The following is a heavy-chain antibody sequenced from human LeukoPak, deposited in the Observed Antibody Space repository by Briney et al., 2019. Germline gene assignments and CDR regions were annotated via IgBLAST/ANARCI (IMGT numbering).Heavy chain of an antibody. CDR1: GFTFSSYW. Sequence: SGGSLRLSCAASGFTFSSYWMSWVRQAPGKGLEWVANIKQDGSEKYYVDSVKGRFTISRDNAKNSLYLQMNSLKAEDTAVYYRAGSSGWARYFDYWGQGTLVTVSS. CDR3: AGSSGWARYFDY. J-gene: IGHJ4*02. D-gene: IGHD6-19*01. V-gene: IGHV3-7*05. CDR2: IKQDGSEK.